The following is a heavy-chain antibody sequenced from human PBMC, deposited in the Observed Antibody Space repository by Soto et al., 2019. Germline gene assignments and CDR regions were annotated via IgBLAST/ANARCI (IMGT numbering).Heavy chain of an antibody. V-gene: IGHV1-3*01. Sequence: ASVKVSCKASGYTFTSYAMHWVRQAPGQRLEWMGWINAGNGNTKYSQKFQGRVTITRDTSASTAYMELSSLRSEDTAVYYCARDRRYCSSTSCHTGYSYGMDVWGQGTTVTVSS. CDR2: INAGNGNT. D-gene: IGHD2-2*02. J-gene: IGHJ6*02. CDR3: ARDRRYCSSTSCHTGYSYGMDV. CDR1: GYTFTSYA.